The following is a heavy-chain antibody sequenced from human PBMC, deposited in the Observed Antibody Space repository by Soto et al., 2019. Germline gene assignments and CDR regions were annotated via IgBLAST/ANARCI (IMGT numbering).Heavy chain of an antibody. CDR2: IKQDGSEK. V-gene: IGHV3-7*01. J-gene: IGHJ4*02. D-gene: IGHD3-9*01. CDR3: ARALRYFDWLLSY. Sequence: GGSLRLSCAASGFTFSSYWMSWVRQAPGKGLEWVANIKQDGSEKYYVDSVKGRFTISRDNAKNSLYLQMNSLRAEDTAVYYCARALRYFDWLLSYWGQGTLVTVSS. CDR1: GFTFSSYW.